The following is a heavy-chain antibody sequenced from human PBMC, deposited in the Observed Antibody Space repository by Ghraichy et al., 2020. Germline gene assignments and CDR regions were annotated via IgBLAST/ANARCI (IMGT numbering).Heavy chain of an antibody. Sequence: GGSLRLSCAASGFTFSSYAMSWVRQAPGKGLEWVSAISGSGGSTYYADSVKGRFTISRDNSKNTLYLQMNSLRAEDTAVYYCANWGCSTSCYFDYWGQGTLVTVSS. CDR1: GFTFSSYA. CDR3: ANWGCSTSCYFDY. D-gene: IGHD2-2*01. CDR2: ISGSGGST. J-gene: IGHJ4*02. V-gene: IGHV3-23*01.